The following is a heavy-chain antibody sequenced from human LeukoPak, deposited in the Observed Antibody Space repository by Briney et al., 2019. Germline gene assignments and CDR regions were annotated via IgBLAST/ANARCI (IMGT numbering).Heavy chain of an antibody. J-gene: IGHJ3*02. CDR1: GFTFSSYG. CDR3: AKSAVTSDAFDI. CDR2: IRYDGSNK. V-gene: IGHV3-30*02. D-gene: IGHD4-23*01. Sequence: PGGSLRLSCAASGFTFSSYGMHWVRRAPGKGLEWVAFIRYDGSNKYYADSVKGRFTISRDNSKNTLYLQMNSLRAEDTAVYYCAKSAVTSDAFDIWGQGTMVTVSS.